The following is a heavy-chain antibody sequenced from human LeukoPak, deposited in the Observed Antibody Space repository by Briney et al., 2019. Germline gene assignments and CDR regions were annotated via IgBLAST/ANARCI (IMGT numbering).Heavy chain of an antibody. J-gene: IGHJ3*02. CDR1: GFTFSSYW. Sequence: GGSLRLSCAASGFTFSSYWMRWVRQAPGKGLVWVSRIYSDGSSTGDADSVKGRFTISRDNAKNTLYLQMNSLRAEDTAVYFCVRERSVGVVVVINDAFEIWGQGTMVTVSS. CDR2: IYSDGSST. V-gene: IGHV3-74*01. D-gene: IGHD3-22*01. CDR3: VRERSVGVVVVINDAFEI.